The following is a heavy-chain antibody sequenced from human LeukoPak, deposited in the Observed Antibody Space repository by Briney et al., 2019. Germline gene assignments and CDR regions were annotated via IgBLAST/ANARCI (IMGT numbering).Heavy chain of an antibody. CDR3: ARHVDTAMVPYYFDY. V-gene: IGHV4-39*01. Sequence: SETLSLTCTVSGGSISSSSHYWGWIRQPPGKGLEWIGSIYYSGSTYYNPSLKSRVTISVDTSKNQFSLKLSSVTAADTAVYYCARHVDTAMVPYYFDYWGQGTLVTVSS. CDR1: GGSISSSSHY. D-gene: IGHD5-18*01. J-gene: IGHJ4*02. CDR2: IYYSGST.